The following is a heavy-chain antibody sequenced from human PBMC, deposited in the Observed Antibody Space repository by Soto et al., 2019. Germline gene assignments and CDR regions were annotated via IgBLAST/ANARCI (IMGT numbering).Heavy chain of an antibody. D-gene: IGHD6-13*01. CDR1: GDTFNSYG. V-gene: IGHV1-69*01. J-gene: IGHJ3*01. Sequence: QVQLVQSGPELKKPGSSVKVSCKAPGDTFNSYGISWVRQAPGQGLEWMGGIVPMFGTTNLAPKFEDRVTMTAEELTTTVYMEIRGLTSEDTAVYYCARDLADVHLWDAFDVWGHGTRVTVSS. CDR2: IVPMFGTT. CDR3: ARDLADVHLWDAFDV.